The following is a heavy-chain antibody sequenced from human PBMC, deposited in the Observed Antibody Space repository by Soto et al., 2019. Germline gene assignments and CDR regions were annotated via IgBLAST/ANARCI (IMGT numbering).Heavy chain of an antibody. Sequence: QVQLEQSGAEVKKPGASVQVSCKASGYTFTSYALHWVRQARGERPEWMGWINAANGDTKYSKKFQGRVTITRDTSASTGYMELSSLRSEDTAVYYCGRSVVGATGEILYNAMDVWGQGTTVTVSS. J-gene: IGHJ6*02. D-gene: IGHD1-26*01. CDR1: GYTFTSYA. CDR2: INAANGDT. V-gene: IGHV1-3*01. CDR3: GRSVVGATGEILYNAMDV.